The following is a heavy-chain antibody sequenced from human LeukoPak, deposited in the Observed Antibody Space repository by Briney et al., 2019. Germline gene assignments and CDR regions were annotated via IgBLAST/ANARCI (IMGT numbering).Heavy chain of an antibody. CDR3: ATGGVHYYDTSADY. CDR2: ISGTSSYI. V-gene: IGHV3-21*01. Sequence: GGSLRLSCAASGFTFSSYSMNWVRQAPGKGLEWVSFISGTSSYIYYADSVKGRFTISRDNAKNSLYLEMNSLRGEDTAVYFCATGGVHYYDTSADYWGQGTLVTVSS. J-gene: IGHJ4*02. D-gene: IGHD3-22*01. CDR1: GFTFSSYS.